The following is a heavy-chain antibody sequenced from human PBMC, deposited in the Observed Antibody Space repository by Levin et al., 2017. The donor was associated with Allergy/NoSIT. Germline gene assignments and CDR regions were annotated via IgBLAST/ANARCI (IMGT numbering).Heavy chain of an antibody. Sequence: SETLSLTCTVSGGSINISNYYWGWIRQTPGKGLELIGTIYYSGKTYYAPSLKSRVTISVDTSKNQFSLKLTSVTAADTAVYYCTRHAYGRGRFDPWGQGTLVTVSS. V-gene: IGHV4-39*01. J-gene: IGHJ5*02. CDR3: TRHAYGRGRFDP. D-gene: IGHD3-16*01. CDR2: IYYSGKT. CDR1: GGSINISNYY.